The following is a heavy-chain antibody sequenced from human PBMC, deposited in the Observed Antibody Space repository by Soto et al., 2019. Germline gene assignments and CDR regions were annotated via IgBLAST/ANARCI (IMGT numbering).Heavy chain of an antibody. D-gene: IGHD6-6*01. Sequence: SETLSLTCTVSGGSISSSSYYWGWIRQPPGKGLEWIGSIYYSGSTYYNPSLKSRVTISVDTSKNQFSLKLSSVTAADTAVYYCARTHIAARLTSDPDDVWGQGTLVTVSS. J-gene: IGHJ4*02. CDR1: GGSISSSSYY. CDR3: ARTHIAARLTSDPDDV. CDR2: IYYSGST. V-gene: IGHV4-39*01.